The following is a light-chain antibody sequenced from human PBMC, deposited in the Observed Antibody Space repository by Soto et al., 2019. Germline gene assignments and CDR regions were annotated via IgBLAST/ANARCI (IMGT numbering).Light chain of an antibody. CDR2: GNS. CDR3: QSYDRSLSGYV. J-gene: IGLJ1*01. V-gene: IGLV1-40*01. CDR1: SSNIGANYD. Sequence: QLVLTQPPSVSGAPGQRVTISCTGSSSNIGANYDVHWYQQLPGTAPKLLIFGNSNRPSGVPDRFSGSRSGTSASLAITGLQAEDEADYYCQSYDRSLSGYVFGTGTKLTVL.